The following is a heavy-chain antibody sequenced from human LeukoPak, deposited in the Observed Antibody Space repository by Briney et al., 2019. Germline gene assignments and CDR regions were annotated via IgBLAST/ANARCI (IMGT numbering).Heavy chain of an antibody. V-gene: IGHV4-59*01. D-gene: IGHD2-15*01. CDR1: GGSISSYY. CDR2: IYYSGSA. CDR3: ARSPGCGGSCYSGNYYYYGMDV. J-gene: IGHJ6*04. Sequence: SETLSLTCTVSGGSISSYYWSWIRQPPGKGLEWIGYIYYSGSANYNPSLKSRVTMSVDTSKNQFSLKLSSVTAADTAVYYCARSPGCGGSCYSGNYYYYGMDVWGKGTTVTVSS.